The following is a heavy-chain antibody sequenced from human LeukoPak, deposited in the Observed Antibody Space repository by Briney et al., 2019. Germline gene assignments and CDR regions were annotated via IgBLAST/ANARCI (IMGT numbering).Heavy chain of an antibody. Sequence: SETLSLTCTVSGGSISSSNYYWDWIRQPPGKGLEWIAYIHHSGDTSHNPSLKSRVTISVDTSKDQFSLKLSSVTAADTAVYYCARGGYSYGYYFDSWGQGTLVTVSS. V-gene: IGHV4-61*05. D-gene: IGHD5-18*01. CDR2: IHHSGDT. CDR3: ARGGYSYGYYFDS. CDR1: GGSISSSNYY. J-gene: IGHJ4*02.